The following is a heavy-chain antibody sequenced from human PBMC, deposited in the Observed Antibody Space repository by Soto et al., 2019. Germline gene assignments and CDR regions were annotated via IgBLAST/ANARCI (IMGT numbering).Heavy chain of an antibody. CDR3: AHRSSFLDPSVLFDP. CDR2: IYWDDDK. J-gene: IGHJ5*02. V-gene: IGHV2-5*02. CDR1: GFSLSTSGVG. D-gene: IGHD6-6*01. Sequence: QITLKESGPTLVKPTQTLTLTCTFSGFSLSTSGVGVGWIRQPPGKALEWLALIYWDDDKRYSPSLKSRLTITKDTSKNQVVLTMTNMDPVDTATYYCAHRSSFLDPSVLFDPWGQGTLVTVSS.